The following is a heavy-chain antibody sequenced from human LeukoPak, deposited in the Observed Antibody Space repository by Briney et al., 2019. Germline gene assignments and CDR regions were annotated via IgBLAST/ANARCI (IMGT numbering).Heavy chain of an antibody. CDR2: ITPTRSGT. J-gene: IGHJ4*02. CDR1: GYTLTGYY. V-gene: IGHV1-2*02. Sequence: GASVEGSCKASGYTLTGYYMHWVRQAPVQGLEWIGWITPTRSGTHNAEKFQGRVTMARDTSISTAYMELSRLRSDDTAVYYCARDLFPMVRGVISDYWGQGTLVTVSS. D-gene: IGHD3-10*01. CDR3: ARDLFPMVRGVISDY.